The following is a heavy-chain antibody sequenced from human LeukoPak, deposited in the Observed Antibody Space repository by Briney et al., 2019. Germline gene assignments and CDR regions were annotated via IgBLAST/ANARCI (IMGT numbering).Heavy chain of an antibody. CDR1: GYTFTGCY. V-gene: IGHV1-2*02. CDR3: ARDRSGVVPAAS. D-gene: IGHD2-2*01. Sequence: GASVKVSCKASGYTFTGCYMHWVRQAPGQGLEWMGWINPNSGGTNYAQKFQGRVTMTRDTSISTAYMELSRLRSDDTAVYYCARDRSGVVPAASWGQGTLVTVSS. J-gene: IGHJ4*02. CDR2: INPNSGGT.